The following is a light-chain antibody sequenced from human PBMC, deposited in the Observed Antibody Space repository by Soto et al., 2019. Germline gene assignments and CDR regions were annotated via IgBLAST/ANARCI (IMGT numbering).Light chain of an antibody. CDR1: SSNIGAGYD. Sequence: QSVLTQPPSVSGAPGQRVTISCTGSSSNIGAGYDVHWYQQLPGTAPKLLIYGNSNRPSGVPDRFSGSKSGTSASLAITGLQAEDEADYYCLLFCGDAQLWVFGAGTKLTVL. V-gene: IGLV1-40*01. J-gene: IGLJ3*02. CDR3: LLFCGDAQLWV. CDR2: GNS.